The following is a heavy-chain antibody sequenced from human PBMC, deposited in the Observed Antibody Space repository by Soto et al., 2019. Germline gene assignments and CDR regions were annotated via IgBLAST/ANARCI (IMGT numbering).Heavy chain of an antibody. CDR3: ARKGGLSDNGVNAGEYYCYYMDV. CDR1: GGSFSGYY. J-gene: IGHJ6*03. V-gene: IGHV4-34*01. Sequence: SETLSLTCAVYGGSFSGYYWSWIRQPPGKGLEWIGEINHSGSTNYNPSLKSRVTISVDTSKNQFSLKLSSVTAADTAVYYCARKGGLSDNGVNAGEYYCYYMDVWGKGTTVTVSS. CDR2: INHSGST. D-gene: IGHD1-1*01.